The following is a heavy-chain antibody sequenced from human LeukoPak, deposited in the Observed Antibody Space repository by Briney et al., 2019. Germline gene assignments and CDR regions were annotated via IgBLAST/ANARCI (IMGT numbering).Heavy chain of an antibody. CDR2: ISSSSSTI. D-gene: IGHD5-18*01. V-gene: IGHV3-48*01. Sequence: GGSLRLSCAASGFTFSSYSMNWVRQAPGKGLEWVSYISSSSSTIYYADSVKGRFTISRDNAKNSLYLQMNSLRAEDTAVYYCARRGYSYGYVGGDYWGQGTLVTVSS. J-gene: IGHJ4*02. CDR1: GFTFSSYS. CDR3: ARRGYSYGYVGGDY.